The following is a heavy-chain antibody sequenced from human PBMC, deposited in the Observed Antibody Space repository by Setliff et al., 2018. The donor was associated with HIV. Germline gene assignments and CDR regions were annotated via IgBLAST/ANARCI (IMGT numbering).Heavy chain of an antibody. D-gene: IGHD1-26*01. CDR1: GFTFSCYG. CDR3: AKDRYYSSDWLHLHYFGMDV. J-gene: IGHJ6*02. V-gene: IGHV3-30*02. Sequence: GGSLRLSCAASGFTFSCYGMHWVLQAPGKGLEWVTSIRYDGSYKYYADSVRGRFTISRDNSKNTLYLQMNSLSAEDTAVYYCAKDRYYSSDWLHLHYFGMDVWGRGTTVTVSS. CDR2: IRYDGSYK.